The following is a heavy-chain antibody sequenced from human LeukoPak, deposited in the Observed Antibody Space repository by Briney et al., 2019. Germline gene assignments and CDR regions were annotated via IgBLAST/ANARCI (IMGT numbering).Heavy chain of an antibody. CDR3: ARLSYGSGRNLDY. CDR1: GFTFSSYA. D-gene: IGHD3-10*01. Sequence: GGSLRLSCAASGFTFSSYAMSWVRQAPGKGLEWVANIKQDGSEKYYVDSVKGRFTISRDNAKNSLYLQMNSLRAEDTAVYYCARLSYGSGRNLDYWGQGTLVTVSS. J-gene: IGHJ4*02. V-gene: IGHV3-7*01. CDR2: IKQDGSEK.